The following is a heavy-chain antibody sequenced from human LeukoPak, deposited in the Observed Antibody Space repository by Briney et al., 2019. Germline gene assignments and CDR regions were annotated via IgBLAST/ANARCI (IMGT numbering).Heavy chain of an antibody. V-gene: IGHV1-24*01. CDR3: ATASITGTVYFDY. J-gene: IGHJ4*02. CDR2: FDPEDGET. CDR1: GYMFTGYY. D-gene: IGHD1-7*01. Sequence: ASVKVSCKAFGYMFTGYYMHWVRQAPGKGLEWMGGFDPEDGETIYAQKFQGRVTMTEDTSTDTAYMELSSLRSEDTAVYYCATASITGTVYFDYWGQGTLVTVSS.